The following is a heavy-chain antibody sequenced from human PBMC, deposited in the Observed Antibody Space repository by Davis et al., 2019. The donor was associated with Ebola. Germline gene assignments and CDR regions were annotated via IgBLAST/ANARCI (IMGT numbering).Heavy chain of an antibody. CDR3: ARDWRFLEWFAFDY. Sequence: HTGGSLRLSCAASGFPFGSYWMHWVRHAPGKGLVWVSRINSDGSTRTYADSVKGRFTISRDNAENTLYLQMNSLRAEDTAVYYCARDWRFLEWFAFDYWGQGTLVTVSS. V-gene: IGHV3-74*01. J-gene: IGHJ4*02. CDR2: INSDGSTR. CDR1: GFPFGSYW. D-gene: IGHD3-3*01.